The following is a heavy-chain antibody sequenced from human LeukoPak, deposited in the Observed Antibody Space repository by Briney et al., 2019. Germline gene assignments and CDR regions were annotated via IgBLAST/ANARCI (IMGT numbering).Heavy chain of an antibody. J-gene: IGHJ4*02. Sequence: GASVKVSCKATGYIFTSCGISWVRQAPGQGLEWMGCISSYNGNTNYAQKLQGRVTMTTDTSTSTAYMEMRSLRSDDTAVYYCARDLGATYYYDSSGYPNDYWGQGTLVTVSS. CDR1: GYIFTSCG. CDR2: ISSYNGNT. V-gene: IGHV1-18*01. D-gene: IGHD3-22*01. CDR3: ARDLGATYYYDSSGYPNDY.